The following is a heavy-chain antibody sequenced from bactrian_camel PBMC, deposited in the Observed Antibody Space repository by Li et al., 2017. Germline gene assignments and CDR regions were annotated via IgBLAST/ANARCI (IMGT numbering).Heavy chain of an antibody. J-gene: IGHJ6*01. CDR1: GFTFSAYG. CDR3: TRSVGDHGY. Sequence: HVQLVESGGGLVQPGGSLRLSCAASGFTFSAYGMSWIRQAPGQGLEWVSIISNDASYTAYAESVKGRFTISRDNAKNTLYLQINSLKSEDTAQYYCTRSVGDHGYWGQGTQVTVS. V-gene: IGHV3S7*01. CDR2: ISNDASYT.